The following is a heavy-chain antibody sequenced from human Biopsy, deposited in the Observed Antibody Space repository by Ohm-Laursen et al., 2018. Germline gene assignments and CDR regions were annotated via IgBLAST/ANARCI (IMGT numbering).Heavy chain of an antibody. D-gene: IGHD1-26*01. Sequence: PGTLSLTCTVSGGSIGSFFWSWIRQPPGKGLEWIGYIYYSGSTNYNPSLRSRVTISVDRSKNQFSLELSSATAADTAVYYCARVGAGAPSIDYFDYWGQGALVTVSS. J-gene: IGHJ4*02. CDR2: IYYSGST. CDR3: ARVGAGAPSIDYFDY. V-gene: IGHV4-59*01. CDR1: GGSIGSFF.